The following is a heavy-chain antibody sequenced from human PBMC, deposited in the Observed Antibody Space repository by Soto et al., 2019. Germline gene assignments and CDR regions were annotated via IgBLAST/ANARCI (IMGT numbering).Heavy chain of an antibody. J-gene: IGHJ4*02. V-gene: IGHV1-18*01. CDR3: ARGGYCSGGSCYLALDY. CDR1: GDTFTSYG. Sequence: ASVKVSCKACGDTFTSYGISWVRQAPGQGLEWMGWISAYNGNTNYAQKLQGRVTMTTDTSISTAYMELSSLRSEDTAVYYCARGGYCSGGSCYLALDYWGQGTLVTVSS. CDR2: ISAYNGNT. D-gene: IGHD2-15*01.